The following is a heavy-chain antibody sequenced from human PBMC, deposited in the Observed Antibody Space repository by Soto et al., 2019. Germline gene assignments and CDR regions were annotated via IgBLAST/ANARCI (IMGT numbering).Heavy chain of an antibody. D-gene: IGHD6-19*01. CDR2: ISYDGSNK. CDR1: GFTFSSYG. V-gene: IGHV3-30*18. Sequence: QVQLVESGGGVVQPGRSLRLSCAASGFTFSSYGMHWVRQAPGKGLEWVAVISYDGSNKYYADSVKGRFTISRDNSKNTLYLQMNSLRAEDTAVYYCAKGWRYSSGWYYYYGMDVWGQGTTVTVSS. CDR3: AKGWRYSSGWYYYYGMDV. J-gene: IGHJ6*02.